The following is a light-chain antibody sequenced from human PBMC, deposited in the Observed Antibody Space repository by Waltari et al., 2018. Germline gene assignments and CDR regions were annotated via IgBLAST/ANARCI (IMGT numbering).Light chain of an antibody. V-gene: IGLV4-69*01. CDR2: VHSGGTQ. CDR1: SGHSNYA. Sequence: QVVLTQSPSASASRGASVKLPCPLSSGHSNYAIAWHQHQPGKGPRFLMKVHSGGTQFKGDGIPDRFTGSSSGSERYLTISSLQSDDEADYYCQTWGTGVHVVFGGGTKLTVL. CDR3: QTWGTGVHVV. J-gene: IGLJ2*01.